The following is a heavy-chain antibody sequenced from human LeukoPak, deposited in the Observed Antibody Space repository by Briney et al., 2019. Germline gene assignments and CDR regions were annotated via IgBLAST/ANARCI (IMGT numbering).Heavy chain of an antibody. V-gene: IGHV3-30*18. CDR1: GFTFSNYG. J-gene: IGHJ4*02. CDR2: ISDDGSNK. Sequence: GGSLRLSCAASGFTFSNYGMHWVRQAPGKGLEWVAVISDDGSNKYYTDSVKGRFTISRDNSKNTLYLQMNSLRAEDTAVYYCAKTGIYSGYDKGAFDYWGQGTLVTVSS. D-gene: IGHD5-12*01. CDR3: AKTGIYSGYDKGAFDY.